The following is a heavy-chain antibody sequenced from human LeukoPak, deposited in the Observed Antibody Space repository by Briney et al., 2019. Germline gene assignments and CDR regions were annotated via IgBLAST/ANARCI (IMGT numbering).Heavy chain of an antibody. V-gene: IGHV1-18*01. J-gene: IGHJ4*02. D-gene: IGHD1-1*01. CDR3: ARDSGNDALLY. CDR2: ISAYNGNT. CDR1: GYTFTSYG. Sequence: GASVKVSCKASGYTFTSYGISWVRQAPGQGLEWMGWISAYNGNTNYAQKFQGRLTITADESTGTAYMELNSLRSEDTAVYYCARDSGNDALLYWGQGTLVTVSS.